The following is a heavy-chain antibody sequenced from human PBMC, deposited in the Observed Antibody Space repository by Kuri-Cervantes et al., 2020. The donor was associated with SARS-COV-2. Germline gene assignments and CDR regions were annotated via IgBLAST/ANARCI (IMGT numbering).Heavy chain of an antibody. Sequence: KVSCKSSGYSFTNYWISWVHQMPGKGLEWMGRIDPSDSYTTYRTSFQGNVTISTDKSISPAYLQWSTLMASDTAMYYCARHPQAITGRGGDAFDIWGQGTRVTVSS. J-gene: IGHJ3*02. CDR3: ARHPQAITGRGGDAFDI. D-gene: IGHD1-20*01. CDR2: IDPSDSYT. V-gene: IGHV5-10-1*01. CDR1: GYSFTNYW.